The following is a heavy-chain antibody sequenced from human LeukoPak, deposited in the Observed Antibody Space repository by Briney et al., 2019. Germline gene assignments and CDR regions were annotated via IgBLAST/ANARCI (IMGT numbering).Heavy chain of an antibody. D-gene: IGHD2-21*02. J-gene: IGHJ4*02. CDR3: ATGSGFIADCGGDCYYPLGYFDY. CDR1: GFTFSRYW. CDR2: IQEDGGEK. V-gene: IGHV3-7*01. Sequence: PGGSLRLSCAASGFTFSRYWMSWVRQAPGKGPEWVDNIQEDGGEKYYVDSVKGRFVISRDNAKNSVYLQMNSLRVEDTAVYFCATGSGFIADCGGDCYYPLGYFDYWGQGSLVTVSS.